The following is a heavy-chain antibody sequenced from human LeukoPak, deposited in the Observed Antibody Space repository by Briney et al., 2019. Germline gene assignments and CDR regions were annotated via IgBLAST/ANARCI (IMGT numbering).Heavy chain of an antibody. V-gene: IGHV3-73*01. D-gene: IGHD1-26*01. CDR3: TSLSLVGATYYFDY. J-gene: IGHJ4*02. CDR2: IRSKANSYAT. CDR1: GFTFSGSA. Sequence: GGSLRLSCAASGFTFSGSAMHWVRQASGKGLEWVGRIRSKANSYATTYAASVKGRFTISRDDSKNTAYLQMNSLKTEDTAVYYCTSLSLVGATYYFDYWGQGTLVTVSS.